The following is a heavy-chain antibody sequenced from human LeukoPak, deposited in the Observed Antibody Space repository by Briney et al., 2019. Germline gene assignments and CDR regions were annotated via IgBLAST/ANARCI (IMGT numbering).Heavy chain of an antibody. V-gene: IGHV3-21*01. D-gene: IGHD1-26*01. CDR1: GFTFSSYS. J-gene: IGHJ4*02. CDR3: ARDKVGADGNFDY. CDR2: ISSSSSYI. Sequence: GGSLRLSCAASGFTFSSYSMNWVRQAPGKGLEWVSSISSSSSYIYYADSVKDRFTISRDNAKNSLYLQMNSLRAEDTAVYYCARDKVGADGNFDYWGQGTLVTVSS.